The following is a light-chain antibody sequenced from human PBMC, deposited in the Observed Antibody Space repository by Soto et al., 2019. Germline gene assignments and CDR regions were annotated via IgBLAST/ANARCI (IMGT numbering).Light chain of an antibody. CDR2: DAS. CDR1: ESISSN. CDR3: QQYHDWPPRYT. Sequence: EIVMTQSPATLSVSPGERATLSCRASESISSNLAWYQQKPGQPPRLLIYDASTRATAIPARFGGSGSGTEFTLTISSLQSEDFAIYYCQQYHDWPPRYTFGQGTKLEIK. J-gene: IGKJ2*01. V-gene: IGKV3-15*01.